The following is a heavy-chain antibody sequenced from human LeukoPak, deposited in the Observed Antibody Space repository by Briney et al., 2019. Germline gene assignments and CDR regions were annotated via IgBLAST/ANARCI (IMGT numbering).Heavy chain of an antibody. J-gene: IGHJ4*02. D-gene: IGHD4/OR15-4a*01. CDR1: GGSISGYY. CDR2: IYDSGST. Sequence: SETLSLPCTVSGGSISGYYWRWVRQPPGKRLEWIGYIYDSGSTNYNTSLKGRATISLHTSKNQFSLQLTAVTAADPARYYCWRHPSTVYGALNLDYWGQGTLVTASS. CDR3: WRHPSTVYGALNLDY. V-gene: IGHV4-59*08.